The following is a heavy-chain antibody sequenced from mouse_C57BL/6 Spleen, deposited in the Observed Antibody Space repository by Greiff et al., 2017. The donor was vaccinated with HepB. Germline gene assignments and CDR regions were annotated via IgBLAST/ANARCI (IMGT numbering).Heavy chain of an antibody. D-gene: IGHD1-1*01. CDR1: GYTFTDYN. J-gene: IGHJ1*03. CDR2: INPNNGGT. Sequence: EVQLQQSGPELVKPGASVKIPCKASGYTFTDYNMDWVKQSHGKSLEWIGDINPNNGGTIYNQKFKGKATLTVDKSSSTAYMELRSLTSEDTAVYYCARSHITTVVARGYFDVWGTGTTVTVSS. V-gene: IGHV1-18*01. CDR3: ARSHITTVVARGYFDV.